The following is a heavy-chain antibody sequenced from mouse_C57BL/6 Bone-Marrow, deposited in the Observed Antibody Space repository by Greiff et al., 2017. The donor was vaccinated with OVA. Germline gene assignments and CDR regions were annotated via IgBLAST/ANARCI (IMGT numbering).Heavy chain of an antibody. CDR1: GFTFSSYG. Sequence: DVHLVESGGDLVKPGGSLKLSCAASGFTFSSYGMSWVRQTPDKRLEWVATISSGGSYTYYPDSVKGRFTISRDNAKNTLYLQMSSLKSEDTAMYYCARQRYSDWYFDVWGTGTTVTVSS. D-gene: IGHD2-12*01. CDR2: ISSGGSYT. J-gene: IGHJ1*03. CDR3: ARQRYSDWYFDV. V-gene: IGHV5-6*01.